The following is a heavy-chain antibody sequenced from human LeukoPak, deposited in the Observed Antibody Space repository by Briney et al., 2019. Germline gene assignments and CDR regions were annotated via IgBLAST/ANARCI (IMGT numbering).Heavy chain of an antibody. J-gene: IGHJ4*02. CDR1: GGSFSGYY. D-gene: IGHD3-16*01. CDR2: IYYSGST. CDR3: ARGVLYGILGY. V-gene: IGHV4-59*08. Sequence: SETLSLTCAVYGGSFSGYYWSWIRQPPGKGLEWIGYIYYSGSTNYNPSLKSRVTISVDTSKNQFSLKLSSVTAADTAVYYCARGVLYGILGYWGQGTLVTVSS.